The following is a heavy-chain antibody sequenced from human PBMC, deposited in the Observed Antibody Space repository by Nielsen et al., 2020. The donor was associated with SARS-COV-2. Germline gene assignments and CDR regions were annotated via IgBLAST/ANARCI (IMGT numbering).Heavy chain of an antibody. V-gene: IGHV1-3*04. Sequence: ASVKVSCKASVYTFTSFSIHWLRQDPGQRLEWMGWINSDSGNTKYSQKFRGRVTITRDTSASTAYMELSGLSSEDTAVYYCARSRGCSATSCFFDYWGQGALVTVSS. CDR2: INSDSGNT. CDR3: ARSRGCSATSCFFDY. J-gene: IGHJ4*02. CDR1: VYTFTSFS. D-gene: IGHD2-2*01.